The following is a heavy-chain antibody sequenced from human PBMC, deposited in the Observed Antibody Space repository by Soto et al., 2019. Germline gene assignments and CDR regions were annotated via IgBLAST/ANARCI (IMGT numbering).Heavy chain of an antibody. CDR2: IIPIFGTA. CDR1: GYTFSSYA. J-gene: IGHJ3*02. D-gene: IGHD2-15*01. V-gene: IGHV1-69*13. Sequence: GASLKVYCKTSGYTFSSYAISCVRHTNGHGLEWMGGIIPIFGTANYARKFQGRVTITADESTSTAYMELSSLRSEDTAVYYCARRGYCSGGSCYPTDAFDIWGQGTMVTVSS. CDR3: ARRGYCSGGSCYPTDAFDI.